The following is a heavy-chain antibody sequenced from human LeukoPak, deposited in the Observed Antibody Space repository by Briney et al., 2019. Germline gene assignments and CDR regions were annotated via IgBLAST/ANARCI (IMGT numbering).Heavy chain of an antibody. J-gene: IGHJ4*02. Sequence: PSETLSLTCAVYGGSFSGYYWSWIRQPPGKGLEWIGEINHSGSTNYNPSLKSRVTISVDTSKNQSSLKLRSVTAADTAVYYCARLGTGVSAVDYWGQGTLVTVSS. D-gene: IGHD1-14*01. CDR3: ARLGTGVSAVDY. CDR1: GGSFSGYY. V-gene: IGHV4-34*01. CDR2: INHSGST.